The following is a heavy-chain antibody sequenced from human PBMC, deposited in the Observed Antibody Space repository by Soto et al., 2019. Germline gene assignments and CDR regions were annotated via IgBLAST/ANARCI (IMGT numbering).Heavy chain of an antibody. CDR2: IYHSGST. Sequence: PSETLSLTCAVSGGSISSGGYSWSWIRQPPGKGLEWIGYIYHSGSTYYNPSLKSRVTISVDRSKNQFSLKLSSVTAADTAVYYCAREGIAAAGFDTWGQGTLVTVSS. CDR3: AREGIAAAGFDT. J-gene: IGHJ5*02. CDR1: GGSISSGGYS. V-gene: IGHV4-30-2*01. D-gene: IGHD6-13*01.